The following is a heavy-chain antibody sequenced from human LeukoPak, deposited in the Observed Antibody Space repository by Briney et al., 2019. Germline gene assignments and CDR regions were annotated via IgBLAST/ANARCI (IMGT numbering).Heavy chain of an antibody. V-gene: IGHV3-21*01. J-gene: IGHJ4*02. D-gene: IGHD3-10*01. Sequence: GGSLRLSCAASGFTFSSYSMNWVRQAPGKGLEWVSSISSSSSYIYYGDSVKGRFTISRDNAKNSLYLQMNSLRAEDTAVYYCARDVGSGSYPNYWGQGTLVTVSS. CDR2: ISSSSSYI. CDR3: ARDVGSGSYPNY. CDR1: GFTFSSYS.